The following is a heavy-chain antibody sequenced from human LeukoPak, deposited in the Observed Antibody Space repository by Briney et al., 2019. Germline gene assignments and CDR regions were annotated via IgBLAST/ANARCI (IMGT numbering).Heavy chain of an antibody. D-gene: IGHD6-13*01. CDR2: IKTDGSEK. CDR1: GFTFSSYW. Sequence: PGGSLRLSCEASGFTFSSYWMSWVRQAPGKGLEWVANIKTDGSEKYYVDSVKGRFTISRDNAKNSLYLQMNSLRAEDTAVYYCARDPRVLGWAYSSSPARGWFDPWGQGTLVTVSS. J-gene: IGHJ5*02. V-gene: IGHV3-7*03. CDR3: ARDPRVLGWAYSSSPARGWFDP.